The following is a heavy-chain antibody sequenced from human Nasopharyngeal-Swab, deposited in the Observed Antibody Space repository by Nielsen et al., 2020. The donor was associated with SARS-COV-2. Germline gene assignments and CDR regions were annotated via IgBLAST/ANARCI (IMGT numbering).Heavy chain of an antibody. Sequence: WIRQPPGKGLEWIGEINHSGRTNYNPSLKSRVTISVDTSKNQFSLKLSSVTAADTAVYYCARGGGRVVVVPAARVRSYYYGMDVWGQGTTVTVSS. CDR3: ARGGGRVVVVPAARVRSYYYGMDV. CDR2: INHSGRT. V-gene: IGHV4-34*01. J-gene: IGHJ6*02. D-gene: IGHD2-2*01.